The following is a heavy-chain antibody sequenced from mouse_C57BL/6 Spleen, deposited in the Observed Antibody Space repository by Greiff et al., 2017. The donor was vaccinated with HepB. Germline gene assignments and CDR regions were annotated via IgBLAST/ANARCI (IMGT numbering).Heavy chain of an antibody. CDR1: GYSITSGYY. D-gene: IGHD2-1*01. Sequence: EVQLQESGPGLVKPSQSLSLTCSVTGYSITSGYYWNWIRQFPGNKLEWMGYISYDGSNNYNPSLKNRISITRDTSKNQFFLKLNSVTTEDTATYYCARSTGNFFLDYWGQGTTLTVSS. CDR3: ARSTGNFFLDY. CDR2: ISYDGSN. V-gene: IGHV3-6*01. J-gene: IGHJ2*01.